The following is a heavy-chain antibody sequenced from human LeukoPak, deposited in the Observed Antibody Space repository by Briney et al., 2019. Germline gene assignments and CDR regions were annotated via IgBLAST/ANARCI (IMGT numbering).Heavy chain of an antibody. D-gene: IGHD6-13*01. V-gene: IGHV1-69*06. CDR1: GGTSSSYA. J-gene: IGHJ5*02. CDR3: ARGRIAAAGGNWFDP. CDR2: IIPIFGTA. Sequence: SVKVSCKASGGTSSSYAISWVRQAPGQGLEWMGGIIPIFGTANYAQKFQGRVTITADKSTSTAYMELSSLRSEDTAVYYCARGRIAAAGGNWFDPWGQGTLVTVSS.